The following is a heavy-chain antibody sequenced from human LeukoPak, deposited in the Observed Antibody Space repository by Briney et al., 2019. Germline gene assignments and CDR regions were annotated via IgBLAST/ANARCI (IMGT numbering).Heavy chain of an antibody. CDR2: IRSDGSDT. CDR1: GFTFSDTW. CDR3: ARDWFHAIDY. D-gene: IGHD2/OR15-2a*01. Sequence: GGSLRLSCAASGFTFSDTWMHWVRQVPGEGLVWVSRIRSDGSDTRYAESVKGRFTISRDNAKNTLYLQMNSLRAEDTAVYYCARDWFHAIDYWGQGTLVTVSS. J-gene: IGHJ4*02. V-gene: IGHV3-74*01.